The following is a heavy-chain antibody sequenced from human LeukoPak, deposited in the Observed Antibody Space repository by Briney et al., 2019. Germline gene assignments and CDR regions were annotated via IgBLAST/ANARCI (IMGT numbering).Heavy chain of an antibody. CDR2: IYHSGST. CDR3: ARGPRYYGSGSYLRSAFDY. J-gene: IGHJ4*02. CDR1: GGSISSGGYY. V-gene: IGHV4-30-2*01. Sequence: SETLSLTCTVSGGSISSGGYYWSWIRQPPGKGLEWIGYIYHSGSTYYNPSLKSRVTISVDRSKNQFSLKLSSVTAADTAVYYCARGPRYYGSGSYLRSAFDYWGQGTLVTVSS. D-gene: IGHD3-10*01.